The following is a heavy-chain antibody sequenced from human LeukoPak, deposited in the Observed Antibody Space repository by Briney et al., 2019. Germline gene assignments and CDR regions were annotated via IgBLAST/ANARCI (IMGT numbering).Heavy chain of an antibody. CDR3: ASVSHSSSWYPSYFDY. D-gene: IGHD6-13*01. Sequence: GGSLRLSCAASGFTFSSYAMSWVRQAPGKGLEWVSAISGSGGSTYYADSVKGRFTISRDNSKNTLYLQMNSLRAEDTAVYYCASVSHSSSWYPSYFDYWGRGTLATVSS. CDR1: GFTFSSYA. V-gene: IGHV3-23*01. CDR2: ISGSGGST. J-gene: IGHJ4*02.